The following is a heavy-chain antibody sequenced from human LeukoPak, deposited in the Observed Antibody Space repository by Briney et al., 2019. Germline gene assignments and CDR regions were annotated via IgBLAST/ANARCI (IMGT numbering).Heavy chain of an antibody. CDR3: ARDSNYGAI. Sequence: SVKGRFTISRDNAKNSLFLQMNSLRAEDTGVYYCARDSNYGAIWGQGTMVTVSS. V-gene: IGHV3-21*01. J-gene: IGHJ3*02. D-gene: IGHD3-10*01.